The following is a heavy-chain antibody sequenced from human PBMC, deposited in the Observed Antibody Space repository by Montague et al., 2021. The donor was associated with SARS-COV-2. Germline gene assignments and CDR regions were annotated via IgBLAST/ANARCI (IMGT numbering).Heavy chain of an antibody. D-gene: IGHD6-13*01. J-gene: IGHJ4*02. CDR1: GDSVSSNSPA. CDR2: TYYRSKWYR. V-gene: IGHV6-1*01. Sequence: CAISGDSVSSNSPAWNWVRQSPPRGLEWLGRTYYRSKWYRDYALSVRSRLTVNPDTSENQFSLQLNSVTPDDTAVYYCARSGEGGGTTWFFFDSWGPGTLITVSS. CDR3: ARSGEGGGTTWFFFDS.